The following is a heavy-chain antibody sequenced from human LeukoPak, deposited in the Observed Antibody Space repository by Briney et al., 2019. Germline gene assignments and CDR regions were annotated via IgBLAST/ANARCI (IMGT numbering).Heavy chain of an antibody. J-gene: IGHJ4*02. D-gene: IGHD6-13*01. CDR3: ARSFFIAAAGTNYFDY. CDR1: GFTFSSYG. V-gene: IGHV3-33*01. Sequence: PGGSLRLSCAASGFTFSSYGMHWVRQAPGKGLEWVAVIWYDGSNKYYADSVKGRFTISRDNSKNTLYLQMNSLRAEDTAVYYCARSFFIAAAGTNYFDYWGQGTLVTVSS. CDR2: IWYDGSNK.